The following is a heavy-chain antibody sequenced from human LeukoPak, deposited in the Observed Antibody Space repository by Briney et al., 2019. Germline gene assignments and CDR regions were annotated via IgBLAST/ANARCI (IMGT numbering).Heavy chain of an antibody. Sequence: PSQTLSLTCTVSGGSISSGGYYWSWIRQHPGKGLEWIGYIYYSGSTYYNPSLKSRVTISVDTSKNQFSLKLSSVTAADTAVYYCAREGAVTTGFDYWGQGTLVTVSS. CDR3: AREGAVTTGFDY. CDR2: IYYSGST. CDR1: GGSISSGGYY. V-gene: IGHV4-31*03. J-gene: IGHJ4*02. D-gene: IGHD4-17*01.